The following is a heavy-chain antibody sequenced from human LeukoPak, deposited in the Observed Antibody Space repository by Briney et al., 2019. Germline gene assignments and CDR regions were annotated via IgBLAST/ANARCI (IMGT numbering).Heavy chain of an antibody. D-gene: IGHD3-22*01. CDR3: ARDGLNYIDSSGYYSYYFDY. Sequence: GGSLRLSCAASGFTFSSYVMHWVRQAPGKGLEWVAVISYDGSNKYYADSVKGRFTISRDNSKNTLYLQMNSLRAEDTAVYYCARDGLNYIDSSGYYSYYFDYWGQGTLVTVSS. CDR1: GFTFSSYV. CDR2: ISYDGSNK. J-gene: IGHJ4*02. V-gene: IGHV3-30-3*01.